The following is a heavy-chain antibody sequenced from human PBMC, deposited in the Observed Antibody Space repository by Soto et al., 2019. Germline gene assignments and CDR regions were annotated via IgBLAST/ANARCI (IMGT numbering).Heavy chain of an antibody. CDR2: INQRGSA. J-gene: IGHJ4*02. D-gene: IGHD3-3*01. V-gene: IGHV4-34*01. Sequence: QVQLQQWGAGLLKPSETLSLTCAVSNGSLSGYYWTWIRQFPEKGLEWIGEINQRGSADYNPSLKSRVTMSVDTSKNQFSLTLTSVTAADTAVYYCARGRRPIRARSGHYGLFDYWAQGTLVTVSS. CDR3: ARGRRPIRARSGHYGLFDY. CDR1: NGSLSGYY.